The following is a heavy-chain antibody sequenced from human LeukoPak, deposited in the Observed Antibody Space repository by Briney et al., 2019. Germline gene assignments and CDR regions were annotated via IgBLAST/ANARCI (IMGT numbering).Heavy chain of an antibody. V-gene: IGHV1-24*01. CDR2: FDPEDGET. Sequence: ASVKVSCKVSGYTLTEVSMHWVRQAPGKGLEWMGGFDPEDGETIYAQKFQGRVTMTEDTSTDTAYMERNSLRAEDTAVYYCARDRSSSWSYYFDYWGQGTLVTVSS. CDR3: ARDRSSSWSYYFDY. J-gene: IGHJ4*02. CDR1: GYTLTEVS. D-gene: IGHD6-13*01.